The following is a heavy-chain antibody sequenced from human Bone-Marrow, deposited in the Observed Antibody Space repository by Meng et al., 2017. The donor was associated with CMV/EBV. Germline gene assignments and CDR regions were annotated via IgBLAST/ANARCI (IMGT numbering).Heavy chain of an antibody. CDR2: INHSGST. D-gene: IGHD1-14*01. V-gene: IGHV4-34*01. CDR1: GGSFSGYY. J-gene: IGHJ5*02. Sequence: QVPLHQWGRGLLKTSEPLSLTCAVYGGSFSGYYWSWIRQPPGKGLEWIGEINHSGSTNYNPSLKSRVTISVDTSKNQFSLKLSSMTAADTAVYYCARGFGNPWGQGTLVTVSS. CDR3: ARGFGNP.